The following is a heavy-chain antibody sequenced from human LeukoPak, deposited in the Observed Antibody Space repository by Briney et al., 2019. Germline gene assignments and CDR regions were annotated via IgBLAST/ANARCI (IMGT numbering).Heavy chain of an antibody. D-gene: IGHD3-3*01. CDR3: QSRYLEWILDY. J-gene: IGHJ4*02. V-gene: IGHV4-39*01. CDR2: IYYSGNI. Sequence: SETLSLTCTVSGGSISSSSYYWGWIRQPPGKGLEWIGSIYYSGNIYYNPSLKSRVTIFVDTSKNQFSLKLSSVTAADTAVYYCQSRYLEWILDYWGQGTLVTVSS. CDR1: GGSISSSSYY.